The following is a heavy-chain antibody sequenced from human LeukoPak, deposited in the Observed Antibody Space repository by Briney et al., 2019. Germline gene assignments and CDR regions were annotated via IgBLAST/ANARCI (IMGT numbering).Heavy chain of an antibody. CDR3: ARGHPTVIREGHDY. V-gene: IGHV4-34*01. D-gene: IGHD4-17*01. CDR2: INHSESA. J-gene: IGHJ4*02. CDR1: GGFFSGYY. Sequence: SETLSLTCAVYGGFFSGYYWSWIRQSPGKGLEWIGEINHSESANYSPPLKSRATISVDTSKNQFSLKLSSVTAADTAVYYCARGHPTVIREGHDYWGQGILVTVSS.